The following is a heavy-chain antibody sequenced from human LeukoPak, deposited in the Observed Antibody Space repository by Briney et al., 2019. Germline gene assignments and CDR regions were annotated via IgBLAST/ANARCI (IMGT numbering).Heavy chain of an antibody. J-gene: IGHJ3*02. Sequence: PGGSLRLSCAASGFTFSSYAMSWVRQAPGKGLEWVSVIYSGGSTYYADSVKGRFTISRDNSKNTLYLQMNSLRAEDTAVYYCARESTDAFDIWGQGTMVTVSS. V-gene: IGHV3-53*01. D-gene: IGHD5/OR15-5a*01. CDR1: GFTFSSYA. CDR2: IYSGGST. CDR3: ARESTDAFDI.